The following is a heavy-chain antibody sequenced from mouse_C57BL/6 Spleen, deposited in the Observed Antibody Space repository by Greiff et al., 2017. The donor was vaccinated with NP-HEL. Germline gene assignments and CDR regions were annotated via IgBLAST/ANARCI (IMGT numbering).Heavy chain of an antibody. CDR3: ARDGYYAMDY. CDR1: GYTFTSYW. CDR2: IYPGSGST. Sequence: QVQLKQPGAELVKPGASVKMSCKASGYTFTSYWITWVKQRPGQGLEWIGDIYPGSGSTNYNEKFKSKATLTVDTSSSTSYMQRSSLTSEDSAVYYGARDGYYAMDYWGQGTSVTVSS. J-gene: IGHJ4*01. V-gene: IGHV1-55*01.